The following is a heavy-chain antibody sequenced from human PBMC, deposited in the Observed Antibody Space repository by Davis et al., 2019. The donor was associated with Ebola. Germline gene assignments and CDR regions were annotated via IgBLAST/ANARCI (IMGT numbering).Heavy chain of an antibody. V-gene: IGHV4-34*01. J-gene: IGHJ5*01. CDR2: VTHSGNT. D-gene: IGHD1-14*01. CDR1: GGSFSAYY. Sequence: SETLSLTCAVYGGSFSAYYWSWIRQPPGKGLEWIGEVTHSGNTNYSPSLKSRLTISADTSKNQFSLKLISVTAADTAVYYCARGHGMGWFDSWGRGTPVTVSS. CDR3: ARGHGMGWFDS.